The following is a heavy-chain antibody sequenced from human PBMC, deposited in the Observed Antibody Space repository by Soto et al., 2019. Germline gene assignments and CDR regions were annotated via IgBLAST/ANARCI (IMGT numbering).Heavy chain of an antibody. D-gene: IGHD3-16*02. V-gene: IGHV3-23*01. CDR3: AKGTLGGVIVSPDY. CDR2: ISGSGGST. J-gene: IGHJ4*02. CDR1: GSTFSSYA. Sequence: GGSLRLSCAASGSTFSSYAMSWVRQAPGKGLEWVSAISGSGGSTYYADSVKGRFTISRDNSKNTLYLQMNSLRAEDTAVYYCAKGTLGGVIVSPDYWGQGTLVTFS.